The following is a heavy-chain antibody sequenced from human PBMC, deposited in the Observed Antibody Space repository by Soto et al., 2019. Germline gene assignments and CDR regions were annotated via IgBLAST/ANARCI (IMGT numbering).Heavy chain of an antibody. V-gene: IGHV3-30-3*01. CDR2: ISYDGSNK. J-gene: IGHJ3*01. D-gene: IGHD2-21*01. Sequence: QVQLVESGGGVVQPGRSLRLSCAASGFTFSSYAMHWVRQAPGKGLEWVAVISYDGSNKYYADSVKGRFTISRDNSKNTLYLQMNSLRAEDTAVYYCARELFNAFDLWGQGTMVTVSS. CDR1: GFTFSSYA. CDR3: ARELFNAFDL.